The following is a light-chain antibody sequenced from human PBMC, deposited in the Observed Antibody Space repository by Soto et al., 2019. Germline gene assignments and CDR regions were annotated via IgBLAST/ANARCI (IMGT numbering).Light chain of an antibody. V-gene: IGKV3-15*01. CDR1: QSVSNKY. J-gene: IGKJ1*01. CDR2: GAS. Sequence: EIVLTQSPGTLSRSPGERATLSWGASQSVSNKYLDWYQQKPGQAPRLLIYGASSRATGIPVRFSGSGSETEFTITISSLQSEDFETYYCQHYNSYPEAFGHGTKVDIK. CDR3: QHYNSYPEA.